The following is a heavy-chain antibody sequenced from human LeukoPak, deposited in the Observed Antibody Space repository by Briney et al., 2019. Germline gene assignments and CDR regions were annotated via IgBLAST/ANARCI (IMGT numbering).Heavy chain of an antibody. CDR2: INHSGTT. CDR3: ARKLGKGLRMVYFYYGMDV. J-gene: IGHJ6*02. Sequence: SETLSLTCAVYGGSFSTHYWSWIRQSPAKGLEWIGEINHSGTTNYNPSLMSRVTISVDTSKNQFSLKLTSVTAADAAVYCCARKLGKGLRMVYFYYGMDVWGQGTTVTVSS. V-gene: IGHV4-34*01. CDR1: GGSFSTHY. D-gene: IGHD6-13*01.